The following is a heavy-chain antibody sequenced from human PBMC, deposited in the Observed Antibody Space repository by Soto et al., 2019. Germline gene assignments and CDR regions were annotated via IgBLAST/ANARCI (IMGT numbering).Heavy chain of an antibody. CDR2: ISGYNGNT. Sequence: QVQLVQSGAEVKKPGASVKVSCKASGYTFSSYGISWVRQAPGQGLEWMGWISGYNGNTNYAQKPQGRVTMTTDTSTRTDYMKLRSLRSYDTAVYYCARAPTYSGASGGPGGVWGQGTTVTVSS. CDR3: ARAPTYSGASGGPGGV. J-gene: IGHJ6*02. V-gene: IGHV1-18*01. CDR1: GYTFSSYG. D-gene: IGHD6-6*01.